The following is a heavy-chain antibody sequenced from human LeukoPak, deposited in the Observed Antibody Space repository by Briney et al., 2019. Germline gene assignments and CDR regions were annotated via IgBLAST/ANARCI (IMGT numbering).Heavy chain of an antibody. CDR1: GYSFTTYW. J-gene: IGHJ4*02. CDR3: ARGLRGGPSGGGLDY. CDR2: IDASDSYT. Sequence: PGESLRISCKGSGYSFTTYWITWVRQMPGKGLEWMGRIDASDSYTNYSPSFQGHVTISADKSTNTAYLQWSSLKASDTAMYYCARGLRGGPSGGGLDYWGQGTLVTVSS. D-gene: IGHD2-15*01. V-gene: IGHV5-10-1*01.